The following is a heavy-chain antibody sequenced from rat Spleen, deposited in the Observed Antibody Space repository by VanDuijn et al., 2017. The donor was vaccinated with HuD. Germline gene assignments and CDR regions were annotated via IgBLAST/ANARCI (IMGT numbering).Heavy chain of an antibody. J-gene: IGHJ2*01. Sequence: QVQLKESGPGLVQPSQTLSLTCTVSGFSLTSYHVSWVRQPPGKSLVWMGTIWAGRGTNYNSAVQSRLSISRDTSKSQVFLKMNSVQTEDTAMYFCARLGDYWGQGVMVTVSS. CDR1: GFSLTSYH. V-gene: IGHV2-16*01. CDR2: IWAGRGT. D-gene: IGHD5-1*01. CDR3: ARLGDY.